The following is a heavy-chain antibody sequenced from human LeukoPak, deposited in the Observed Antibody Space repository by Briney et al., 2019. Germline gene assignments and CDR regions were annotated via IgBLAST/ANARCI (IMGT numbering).Heavy chain of an antibody. Sequence: SETLSLTCTVSGGSISSYYWSWIRQPAGKGLEWIGRIYTSGSTNYNPSLKSRVTMSVDTSKNQFSLKPSSVTAADTAVYYCARDGRDFWSGYQVIYYYMDVWGKGTTVTVS. J-gene: IGHJ6*03. D-gene: IGHD3-3*01. CDR2: IYTSGST. CDR1: GGSISSYY. CDR3: ARDGRDFWSGYQVIYYYMDV. V-gene: IGHV4-4*07.